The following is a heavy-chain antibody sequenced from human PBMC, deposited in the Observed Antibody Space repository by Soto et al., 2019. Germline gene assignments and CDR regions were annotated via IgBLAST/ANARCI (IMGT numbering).Heavy chain of an antibody. D-gene: IGHD1-26*01. CDR2: IDNGGNT. V-gene: IGHV4-39*01. CDR1: GGSISSSSYY. J-gene: IGHJ4*02. Sequence: SETLSLTCTVSGGSISSSSYYLAWIRQPPGKGLEWIGSIDNGGNTHYNAPLKSRVIISADTSKNQFSLSLNSVTAADTAVYYCVKRSLLMAPTWGQGIQVTVSS. CDR3: VKRSLLMAPT.